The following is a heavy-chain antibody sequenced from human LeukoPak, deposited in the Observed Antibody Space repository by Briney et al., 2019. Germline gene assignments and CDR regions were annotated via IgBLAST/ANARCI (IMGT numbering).Heavy chain of an antibody. CDR2: ISYDGSNK. CDR1: GFTFSSYG. J-gene: IGHJ6*02. Sequence: PGGSLRLSCAASGFTFSSYGMHWVRQAPGKGLEWVAVISYDGSNKYYADSVKGRFTISRDNSKNTLYLQMNSLRAEDTAVYYCAKEILWFGSIYYYYGMDVWGQGTTVTVSS. CDR3: AKEILWFGSIYYYYGMDV. D-gene: IGHD3-10*01. V-gene: IGHV3-30*18.